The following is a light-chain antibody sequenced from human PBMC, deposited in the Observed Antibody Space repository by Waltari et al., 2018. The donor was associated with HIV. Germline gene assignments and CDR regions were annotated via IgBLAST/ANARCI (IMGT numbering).Light chain of an antibody. Sequence: DIQMTQSPSTLSASVGDRVSFTCRASQNISNWFAWYQQKPGQAPKLLLYEASTLESGVPSRFSGSGSGTEFTLTISSLQPDDFATYFCQQFSSFSGTFGQGTKVEIK. J-gene: IGKJ1*01. V-gene: IGKV1-5*03. CDR3: QQFSSFSGT. CDR1: QNISNW. CDR2: EAS.